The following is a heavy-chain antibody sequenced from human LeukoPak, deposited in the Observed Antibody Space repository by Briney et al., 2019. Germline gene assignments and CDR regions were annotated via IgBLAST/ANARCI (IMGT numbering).Heavy chain of an antibody. D-gene: IGHD3-9*01. CDR2: ISSSGSTI. CDR1: AFTFSSYE. CDR3: AKKNPRLVADY. J-gene: IGHJ4*02. Sequence: GGSLRLSCAASAFTFSSYEMNWVRQAPGKGLEWVSYISSSGSTIYYADSVKGRFTISRDNSKNTLYLQMNSLRAEDTAVYYCAKKNPRLVADYWGQGTLVTVSS. V-gene: IGHV3-48*03.